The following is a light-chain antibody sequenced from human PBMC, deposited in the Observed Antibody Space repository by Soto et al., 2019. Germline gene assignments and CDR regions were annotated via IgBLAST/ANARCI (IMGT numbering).Light chain of an antibody. J-gene: IGKJ2*01. Sequence: EIVLTQSPATLSLSPGERATLSCRASQSVSSYLAWYQQKPGQAPRLLIYDASNRATSIPARFSGSGSGTDFTLTISSLEPEDFAVYYCQQRSNWPWTFGQGTKLEIK. CDR1: QSVSSY. CDR2: DAS. V-gene: IGKV3-11*01. CDR3: QQRSNWPWT.